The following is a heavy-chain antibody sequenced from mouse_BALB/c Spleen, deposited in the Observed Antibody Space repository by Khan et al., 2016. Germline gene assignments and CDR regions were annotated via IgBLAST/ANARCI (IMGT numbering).Heavy chain of an antibody. CDR1: GYSFIGYF. J-gene: IGHJ4*01. V-gene: IGHV1-20*02. D-gene: IGHD1-1*01. CDR2: INPYNGDT. CDR3: ARDYGSPRGALAY. Sequence: EVQLQAYEPELVKPGASVKISCKASGYSFIGYFMNWVMQSHGKSLEWIGRINPYNGDTFYNQKFKGKATLTVDKSSSTAHMELRSLASEDSAVYYCARDYGSPRGALAYWGQGTSVTVSS.